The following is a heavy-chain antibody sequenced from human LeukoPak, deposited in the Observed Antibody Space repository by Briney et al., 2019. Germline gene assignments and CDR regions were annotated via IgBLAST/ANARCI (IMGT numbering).Heavy chain of an antibody. CDR2: ISVSGGST. D-gene: IGHD6-19*01. V-gene: IGHV3-23*01. J-gene: IGHJ4*02. CDR1: GFTFSSYA. CDR3: ARVSDISVAAYFDY. Sequence: GGSLRLSCATSGFTFSSYAMSWVRQAPGKGLEWVSGISVSGGSTYYADSGKGRFTISRDNAKNSLYLQMNSLRAEDTALYYCARVSDISVAAYFDYWGQGTLVTVSS.